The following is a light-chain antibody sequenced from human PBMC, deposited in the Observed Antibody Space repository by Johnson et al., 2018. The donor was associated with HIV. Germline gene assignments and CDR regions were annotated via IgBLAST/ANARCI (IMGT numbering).Light chain of an antibody. CDR2: ENN. J-gene: IGLJ1*01. V-gene: IGLV1-51*02. CDR1: SSNIGNNY. CDR3: GTWDSSLSVYV. Sequence: QSVLTQPPSVSAAPGQKVTISCSGSSSNIGNNYVSWYQHLPGTAPKLLIYENNKRPSAILDRFSGSKSGTSATLGITGLQTGDEADYYCGTWDSSLSVYVFGTGTKVTIL.